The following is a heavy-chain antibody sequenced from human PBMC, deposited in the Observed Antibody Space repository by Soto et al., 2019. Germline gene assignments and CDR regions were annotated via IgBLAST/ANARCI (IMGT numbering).Heavy chain of an antibody. CDR1: GFILRNYW. J-gene: IGHJ5*02. CDR3: ARYRSLDP. V-gene: IGHV3-7*03. D-gene: IGHD3-16*02. Sequence: EVQLVESGGGLVQPGGSLRLSCADSGFILRNYWMSWVRQAPGMGLQWVASIKEDGSEKYYVDPVKSRFTISRENAKNSLYLQMTSLRAEDTAVYYCARYRSLDPWGQGILVTVSS. CDR2: IKEDGSEK.